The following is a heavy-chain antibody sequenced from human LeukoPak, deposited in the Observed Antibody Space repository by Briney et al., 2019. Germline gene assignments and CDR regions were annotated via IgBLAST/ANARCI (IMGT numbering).Heavy chain of an antibody. CDR1: GGSISSYY. CDR2: IYYSGST. V-gene: IGHV4-59*08. J-gene: IGHJ4*02. Sequence: SETLSLTCTVSGGSISSYYWSWIRQPPGKGLEWIGYIYYSGSTNYNPSLKSRVTISVDTSKNQFSLKLSSVTAADTAVYYCARGPGRPYYFDYWGQGTLVTVSS. CDR3: ARGPGRPYYFDY.